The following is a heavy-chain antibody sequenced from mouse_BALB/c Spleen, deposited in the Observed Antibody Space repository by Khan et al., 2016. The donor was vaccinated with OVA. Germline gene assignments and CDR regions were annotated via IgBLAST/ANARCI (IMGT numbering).Heavy chain of an antibody. J-gene: IGHJ2*01. CDR2: ISYSGST. Sequence: EVELVESGPGLVKPSQSLSLTCTVTGYSITSGYGWNWIRQFPGNKLEWMGYISYSGSTNYNPSLKSRISITRDTSKNQFFLQLNSVTTEDTATYYCARTARIKYRGQGTTLTVSS. D-gene: IGHD1-2*01. CDR3: ARTARIKY. CDR1: GYSITSGYG. V-gene: IGHV3-2*02.